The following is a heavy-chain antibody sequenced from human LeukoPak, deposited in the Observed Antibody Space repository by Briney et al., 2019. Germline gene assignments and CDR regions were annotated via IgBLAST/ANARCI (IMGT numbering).Heavy chain of an antibody. Sequence: PSETPSLTCAVYGGSFSGYYWSWIRQPPGKGLEWIGKINHSGSTNYNPSLKSRVTISVDTSKNQFSLKLSSVTAADTAVYYCAIVAFGVVTFDYWGQGTLVTVSS. V-gene: IGHV4-34*01. CDR2: INHSGST. D-gene: IGHD3-3*01. CDR1: GGSFSGYY. J-gene: IGHJ4*02. CDR3: AIVAFGVVTFDY.